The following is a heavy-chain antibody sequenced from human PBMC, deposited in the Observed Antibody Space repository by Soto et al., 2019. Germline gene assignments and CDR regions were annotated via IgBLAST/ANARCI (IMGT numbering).Heavy chain of an antibody. CDR2: IYYSGST. Sequence: SETLSLTCTVSGGSISSSSYYWGWIRQPPGKGLEWIGSIYYSGSTYYNPSLKSRVTISVDTSKNQFSLKLGSVTAADTAVYYCARQESDWNDELYYFDYWGQGTLVTVSS. J-gene: IGHJ4*02. D-gene: IGHD1-1*01. CDR1: GGSISSSSYY. CDR3: ARQESDWNDELYYFDY. V-gene: IGHV4-39*01.